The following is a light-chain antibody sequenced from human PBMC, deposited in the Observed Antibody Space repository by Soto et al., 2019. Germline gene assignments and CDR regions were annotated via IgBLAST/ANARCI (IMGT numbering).Light chain of an antibody. Sequence: EIVLTQSPGTLSLSPGERATLSCRASQSVSSRYLAWYQQKPGQAPRLLISGASTRASGIPDRFSGSGSGTDLTLTISSLEPEDFAVYYCQQRSNSWTFGQGTKVDIK. CDR2: GAS. J-gene: IGKJ1*01. CDR3: QQRSNSWT. CDR1: QSVSSRY. V-gene: IGKV3D-20*02.